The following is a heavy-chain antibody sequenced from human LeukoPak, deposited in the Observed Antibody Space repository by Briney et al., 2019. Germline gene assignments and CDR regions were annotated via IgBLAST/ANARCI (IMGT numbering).Heavy chain of an antibody. Sequence: PGGSLRLSCAASGFTFSSYEMNWVRQAPGKGLEWVSVSGGSTYYADSVKGRFTISRDNSKNTLYLQMNSLRAEDTAVYYCTRDRDSGSHYGYWGQGTLVIVSS. CDR2: SGGST. D-gene: IGHD1-26*01. J-gene: IGHJ4*02. V-gene: IGHV3-66*02. CDR1: GFTFSSYE. CDR3: TRDRDSGSHYGY.